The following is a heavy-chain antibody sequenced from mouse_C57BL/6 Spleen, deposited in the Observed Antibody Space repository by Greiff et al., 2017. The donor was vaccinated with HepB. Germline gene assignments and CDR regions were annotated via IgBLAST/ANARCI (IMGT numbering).Heavy chain of an antibody. V-gene: IGHV1-59*01. Sequence: VQLQQPGAELVRPGPSVKLSCKASGYTFTSYWMHWVKQRPGQGLEWIGVIDPSDSYTNYNQKFKGKATLTVDTSSSTAYMQLSSLTSEDSAVYYCAREGDGYDWDAMDYWGQGTSVTVSS. CDR3: AREGDGYDWDAMDY. CDR2: IDPSDSYT. D-gene: IGHD2-2*01. J-gene: IGHJ4*01. CDR1: GYTFTSYW.